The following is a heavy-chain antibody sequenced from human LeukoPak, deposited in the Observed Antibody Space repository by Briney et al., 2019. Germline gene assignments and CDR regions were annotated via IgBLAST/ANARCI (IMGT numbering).Heavy chain of an antibody. CDR3: ARLRSYYDFWSGYSYDAFGI. Sequence: ASVKVSCKASGYTFTSYGISWVRQAPGQGLEWMGWISAYNGNTNYAQKLQGRVTMTTDTSTSTAYMELRSLRSDDTAVYYCARLRSYYDFWSGYSYDAFGIWGQGTMVTVSS. D-gene: IGHD3-3*01. V-gene: IGHV1-18*01. CDR1: GYTFTSYG. J-gene: IGHJ3*02. CDR2: ISAYNGNT.